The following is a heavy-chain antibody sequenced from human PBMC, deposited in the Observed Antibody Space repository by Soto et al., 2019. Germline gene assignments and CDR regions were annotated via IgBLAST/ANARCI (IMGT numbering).Heavy chain of an antibody. CDR3: AIVGIYSYYYYGMDV. J-gene: IGHJ6*02. V-gene: IGHV4-59*01. Sequence: SETLSLTCTVSGGSINSYYWSWIRQPPGKGLEWIGYIYYSGSTNYNPSLKSRVTISVDTSKNQFSLKLSSVTAADTAVYYCAIVGIYSYYYYGMDVWGQGTTVTVSS. D-gene: IGHD5-12*01. CDR2: IYYSGST. CDR1: GGSINSYY.